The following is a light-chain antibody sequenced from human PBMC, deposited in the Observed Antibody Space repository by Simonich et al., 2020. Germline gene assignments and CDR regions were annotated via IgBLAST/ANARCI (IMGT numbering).Light chain of an antibody. V-gene: IGLV2-14*01. CDR1: SSDGGGYNY. CDR2: DVS. Sequence: QSALTQPASVSGSPGQSITISCTGTSSDGGGYNYVSWYQQHPGKAPKLMIYDVSKRPSGFSNRFSGSKSGNTASLTISGLQAEDEADYYGSSYTSSSTLVFGGGTKLTVL. J-gene: IGLJ2*01. CDR3: SSYTSSSTLV.